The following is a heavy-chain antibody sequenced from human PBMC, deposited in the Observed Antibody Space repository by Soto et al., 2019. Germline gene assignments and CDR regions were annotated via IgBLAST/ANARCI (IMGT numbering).Heavy chain of an antibody. CDR1: GFSLTTRGVG. Sequence: QITLKESGPTLVKPTQTLTLTCTFSGFSLTTRGVGVGWIRQPPGKALECLALIYWDDDKRYSPSLQSRLSITKDTSKNQVVLTMTHVDPVDTATYYCAHIPNYYQYDWLDPWGQGTLVSVSS. V-gene: IGHV2-5*02. CDR3: AHIPNYYQYDWLDP. CDR2: IYWDDDK. J-gene: IGHJ5*02. D-gene: IGHD3-16*01.